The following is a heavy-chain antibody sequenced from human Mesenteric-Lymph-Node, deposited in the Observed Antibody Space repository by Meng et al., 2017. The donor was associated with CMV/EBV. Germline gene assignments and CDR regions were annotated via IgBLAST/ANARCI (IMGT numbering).Heavy chain of an antibody. CDR1: GGTFSSYA. V-gene: IGHV1-69*04. Sequence: CKASGGTFSSYAISWVRQAPGQGLEWMGRIIPTVGIANYAQMFQGRVTITADKSTSTAYMELSSLRSEDTAVYYCAMCGGDCYSLDYWGQGTLVTVSS. CDR3: AMCGGDCYSLDY. CDR2: IIPTVGIA. J-gene: IGHJ4*02. D-gene: IGHD2-21*02.